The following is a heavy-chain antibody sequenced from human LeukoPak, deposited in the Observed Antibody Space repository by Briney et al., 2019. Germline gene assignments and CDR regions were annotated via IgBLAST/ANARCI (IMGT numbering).Heavy chain of an antibody. J-gene: IGHJ5*02. CDR3: ARRRGSGTYGWFDP. V-gene: IGHV4-4*07. CDR1: GGSISSYY. D-gene: IGHD3-10*01. Sequence: SETLSLTCTVSGGSISSYYWSWIRQPAGKGLEWIGRIYSSGSTNYNPSLKSRVTISVDTSKSQFSLKLSSVTAAVTAVYYCARRRGSGTYGWFDPWGQGTLVTVSS. CDR2: IYSSGST.